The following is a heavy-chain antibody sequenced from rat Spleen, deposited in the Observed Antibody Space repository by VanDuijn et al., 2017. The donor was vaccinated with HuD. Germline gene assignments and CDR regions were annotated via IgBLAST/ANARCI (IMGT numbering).Heavy chain of an antibody. CDR2: ISYDGGNT. Sequence: EVQLVESGGGLVQPGRSLKLSCVGSGFIFSDYGMAWVRQAPTQGLEWVATISYDGGNTNYRDSVKGRFTISRDDAKSTLYLQMDSLRSEDTATSSFARPGSGPFFSWGPGPLVPVSS. V-gene: IGHV5-29*01. CDR1: GFIFSDYG. J-gene: IGHJ3*01. D-gene: IGHD1-4*01. CDR3: ARPGSGPFFS.